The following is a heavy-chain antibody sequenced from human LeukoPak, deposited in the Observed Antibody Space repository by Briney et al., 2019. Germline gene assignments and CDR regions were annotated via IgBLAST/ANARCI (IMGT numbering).Heavy chain of an antibody. Sequence: KPSGTLSLTCTVSGGSISSGSYYWSWIRQPAGKGLEWIGRFYTSGSTNYNPSLKSRVTISVDTSKNQFSLKLSSVTAADTAVYYCARGWFGELFYLDAFDIWGQGTMVTVSS. CDR2: FYTSGST. V-gene: IGHV4-61*02. CDR1: GGSISSGSYY. J-gene: IGHJ3*02. D-gene: IGHD3-10*01. CDR3: ARGWFGELFYLDAFDI.